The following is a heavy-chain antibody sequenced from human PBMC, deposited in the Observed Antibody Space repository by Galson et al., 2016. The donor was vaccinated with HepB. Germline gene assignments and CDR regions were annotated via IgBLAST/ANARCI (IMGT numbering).Heavy chain of an antibody. CDR3: VSQCPFGALEN. D-gene: IGHD3-10*01. Sequence: SLRLSCAASGIMFRHCRMHWVRQAPGKGLEYVSVISSNGDRTHYADSVKGRITVSRDNFRNTLHLQMSSLTTADTAIYYCVSQCPFGALENWGQGTLVTVS. V-gene: IGHV3-64D*06. J-gene: IGHJ4*02. CDR2: ISSNGDRT. CDR1: GIMFRHCR.